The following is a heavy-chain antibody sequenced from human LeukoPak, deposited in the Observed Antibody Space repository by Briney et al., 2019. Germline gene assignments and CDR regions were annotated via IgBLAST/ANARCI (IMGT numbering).Heavy chain of an antibody. CDR2: IYYSGST. CDR1: GGSISSYY. J-gene: IGHJ4*02. V-gene: IGHV4-59*01. Sequence: SETLSLTCTVSGGSISSYYWSWIRQPPGKGLEWIGYIYYSGSTNYNPSLKSRVTISIDTSKNQFSLKLSSVTAAGTAVYYFASGPKGSGYEFDYWGQGTLVTISS. CDR3: ASGPKGSGYEFDY. D-gene: IGHD5-12*01.